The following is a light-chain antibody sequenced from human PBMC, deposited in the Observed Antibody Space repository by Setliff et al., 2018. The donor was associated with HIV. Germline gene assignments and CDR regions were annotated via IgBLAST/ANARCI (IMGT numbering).Light chain of an antibody. V-gene: IGLV2-14*01. CDR1: SSDIGAYNY. J-gene: IGLJ1*01. Sequence: QSALTQPASVSGSPGQSITISCTGTSSDIGAYNYVSWYQQPPGKAPKLMIYDVSSRPSGVSNRFSGSKSGNTASLTISGLQAEDEADYYCSSYTSSGTLVFGTGTKVTGL. CDR2: DVS. CDR3: SSYTSSGTLV.